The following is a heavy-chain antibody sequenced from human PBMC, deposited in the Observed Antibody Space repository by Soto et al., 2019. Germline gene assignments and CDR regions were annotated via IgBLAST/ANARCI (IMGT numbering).Heavy chain of an antibody. CDR2: ISGSGGST. CDR3: AKEVKDIVVVPAAAYGY. Sequence: GESLKISCAASGFTFSSYAMSWVRQAPGKGLEWVSAISGSGGSTYYADSVKGRFTISRDNSKNTLYLQMNSLRAEDTAVYYCAKEVKDIVVVPAAAYGYWGQGTLVTVSS. CDR1: GFTFSSYA. V-gene: IGHV3-23*01. J-gene: IGHJ4*02. D-gene: IGHD2-2*01.